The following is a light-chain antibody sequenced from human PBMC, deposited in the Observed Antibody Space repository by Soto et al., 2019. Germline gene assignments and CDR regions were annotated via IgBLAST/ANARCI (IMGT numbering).Light chain of an antibody. Sequence: DIVMTQTPLSLSDTPGQPASISCKSSQSLLGSDGKTYLSWYLQKPGHPPQLLIFEVSNHFSGVSDRFSGSGSGTDFTLKISRVEAEDVGVYYCMQSVQFPRTFGGGTKVEIK. J-gene: IGKJ4*01. CDR3: MQSVQFPRT. CDR1: QSLLGSDGKTY. CDR2: EVS. V-gene: IGKV2D-29*01.